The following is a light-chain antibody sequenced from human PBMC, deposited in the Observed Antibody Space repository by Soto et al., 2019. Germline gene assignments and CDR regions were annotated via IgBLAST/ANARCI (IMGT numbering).Light chain of an antibody. J-gene: IGLJ1*01. CDR3: SSYAGSNIYV. V-gene: IGLV2-8*02. CDR2: EVS. CDR1: SSDVGGYNY. Sequence: SRLGSACRSRGQSDTTSCTGTSSDVGGYNYVSWYQQHPSKAPKLMIYEVSKRPSGVPDRFSGSKSGNTASLTVSGLQAEDEADYYCSSYAGSNIYVFGTGTKVTVL.